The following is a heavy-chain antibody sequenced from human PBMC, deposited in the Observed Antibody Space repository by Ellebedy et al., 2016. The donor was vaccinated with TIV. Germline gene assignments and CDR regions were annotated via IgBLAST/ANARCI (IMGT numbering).Heavy chain of an antibody. J-gene: IGHJ4*02. CDR3: ARSLGLGRNIMVAASRGVFDF. D-gene: IGHD2-15*01. CDR2: IMPLFGSP. V-gene: IGHV1-69*13. CDR1: GGTFNNHA. Sequence: SVKVSXXTSGGTFNNHALTWVRQAPGQGLEWLGGIMPLFGSPNLAQRFQGRLTITADESTSTSYMELNRLRSDDTAVYFCARSLGLGRNIMVAASRGVFDFWGQGTLVTVSS.